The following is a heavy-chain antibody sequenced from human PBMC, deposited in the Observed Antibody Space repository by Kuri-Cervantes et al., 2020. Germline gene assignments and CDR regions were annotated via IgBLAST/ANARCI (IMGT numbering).Heavy chain of an antibody. J-gene: IGHJ3*01. CDR1: GFNFWKYW. Sequence: GGSLRLSCAASGFNFWKYWMSWVRQSPSRGLEWVANIKEDGSETYYLDSVEGRFTISRDNAKNVVYLQVNDLRVEDTAIYYCANNRAFEVWGQGTMVTVSS. CDR3: ANNRAFEV. V-gene: IGHV3-7*01. CDR2: IKEDGSET.